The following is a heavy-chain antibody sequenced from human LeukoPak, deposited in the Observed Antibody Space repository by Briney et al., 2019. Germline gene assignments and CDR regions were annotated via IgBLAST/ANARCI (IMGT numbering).Heavy chain of an antibody. CDR1: GYTFTGYY. CDR3: ARVPIYYGSGSHGDY. D-gene: IGHD3-10*01. CDR2: MNPNSGNT. V-gene: IGHV1-8*02. Sequence: ASVKVSCKASGYTFTGYYMHWVRQAPGQGLEWMGWMNPNSGNTGYAQKFQGRVTMTRNTSISTAYMELSSLRSEDTAVYYCARVPIYYGSGSHGDYWGQGTLVTVSS. J-gene: IGHJ4*02.